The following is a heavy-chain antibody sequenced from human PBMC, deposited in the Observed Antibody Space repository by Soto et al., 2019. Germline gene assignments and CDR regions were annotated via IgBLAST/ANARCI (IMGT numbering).Heavy chain of an antibody. CDR2: VYHTGRT. Sequence: SETLALACTLSVCSFGSGSYAWSWIRQPPGKGLEWIVYVYHTGRTSYNPSLKSRVSISMDTSKNKFSLNLDSVTAADTAVYFCARDFAYFDYWGQGHMVPVSS. V-gene: IGHV4-61*01. CDR1: VCSFGSGSYA. CDR3: ARDFAYFDY. D-gene: IGHD3-3*01. J-gene: IGHJ4*02.